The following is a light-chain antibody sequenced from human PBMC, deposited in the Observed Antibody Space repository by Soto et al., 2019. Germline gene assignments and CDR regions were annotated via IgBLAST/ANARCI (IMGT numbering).Light chain of an antibody. CDR2: DAS. Sequence: DIQMTQSPSTLSASVGDGVTITCRASQSISSWLAWYQQKPGKAPKLLIYDASSLEGGVPSRFSGSGSGTEFTLTISSLQPDDFATYYCQHYNSYSEAFGQGTKVDI. V-gene: IGKV1-5*01. CDR3: QHYNSYSEA. CDR1: QSISSW. J-gene: IGKJ1*01.